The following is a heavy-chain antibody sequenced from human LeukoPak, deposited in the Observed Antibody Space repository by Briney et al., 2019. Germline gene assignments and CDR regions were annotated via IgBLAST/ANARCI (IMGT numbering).Heavy chain of an antibody. CDR1: GDSVSSNSAA. CDR2: TYYRSKWYN. J-gene: IGHJ5*02. CDR3: ARGSILMVGATHNNWFDP. V-gene: IGHV6-1*01. Sequence: SQTLSLTCAISGDSVSSNSAAWNWIRQSPSRGLEWLGRTYYRSKWYNDYAVSVKSRITINPDTSKNQFSLQLNSVAPEDTAVYYCARGSILMVGATHNNWFDPWGQGTLVTVSS. D-gene: IGHD1-26*01.